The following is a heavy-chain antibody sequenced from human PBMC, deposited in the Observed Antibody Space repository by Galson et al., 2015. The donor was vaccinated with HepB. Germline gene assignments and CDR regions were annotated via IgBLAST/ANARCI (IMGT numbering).Heavy chain of an antibody. Sequence: SLRLSCAASGFTFSSYEMNWVRQAPGKGLEWVSYISSSGGTIYYADSVKGRFTISRDNAKNSLYLQMNSLRAEDTAVYHCARDGYCGGDCYSIYYYYGMDVWGQGTTVTVSS. D-gene: IGHD2-21*02. J-gene: IGHJ6*02. CDR1: GFTFSSYE. CDR2: ISSSGGTI. CDR3: ARDGYCGGDCYSIYYYYGMDV. V-gene: IGHV3-48*03.